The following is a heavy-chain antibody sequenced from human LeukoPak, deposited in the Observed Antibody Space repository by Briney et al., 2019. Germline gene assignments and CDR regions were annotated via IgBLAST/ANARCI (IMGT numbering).Heavy chain of an antibody. D-gene: IGHD6-6*01. V-gene: IGHV4-38-2*01. Sequence: SETLSLTCAVSGYSISSGYYWGWIRQPPGKGLEWIGSIYHSGSTYYNPSLKSRVTISVDTSKNQFSLKLSSVTAADTAVYYCARRIAARHFDCWGQGTLVTVSS. CDR1: GYSISSGYY. J-gene: IGHJ4*02. CDR3: ARRIAARHFDC. CDR2: IYHSGST.